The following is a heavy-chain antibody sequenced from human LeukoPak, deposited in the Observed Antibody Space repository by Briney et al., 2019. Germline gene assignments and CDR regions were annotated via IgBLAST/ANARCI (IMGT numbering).Heavy chain of an antibody. V-gene: IGHV1-8*03. J-gene: IGHJ3*02. CDR3: ATTYYYDSSGYGAFDI. D-gene: IGHD3-22*01. Sequence: ASVKVSCKASGYTFTSYDINWVRQATGQGLEWMGWMNPNSGNTGYAQKFQGRVTITRNTSISTAYMELSSLRSEDTAVYYCATTYYYDSSGYGAFDIWGQGTMVTVSS. CDR1: GYTFTSYD. CDR2: MNPNSGNT.